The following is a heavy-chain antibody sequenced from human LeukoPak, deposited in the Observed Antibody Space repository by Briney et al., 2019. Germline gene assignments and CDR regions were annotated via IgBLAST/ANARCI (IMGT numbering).Heavy chain of an antibody. D-gene: IGHD4-23*01. CDR3: ASHTATVVTPAFDY. V-gene: IGHV3-11*01. Sequence: GGSLRLSCAASGFTFSDYYMSWIRQAPGKGLEWVSYISSSGSTIYYADSVKGRFTISRDNAKNSLYLQMNSLRAEDTAVYYCASHTATVVTPAFDYWGQGTLATVSS. CDR1: GFTFSDYY. CDR2: ISSSGSTI. J-gene: IGHJ4*02.